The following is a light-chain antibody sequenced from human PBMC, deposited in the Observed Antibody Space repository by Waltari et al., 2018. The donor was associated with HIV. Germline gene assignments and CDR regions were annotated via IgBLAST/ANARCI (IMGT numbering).Light chain of an antibody. CDR2: EVS. CDR1: RNDVASYNI. Sequence: QSALTQPASVPGSPGQSITISGPGPRNDVASYNIVSWYQQDPGNAPNVMIYEVSKRPSGVSNRFSGSKSGNTASLTISGLQAEDEADYYCGSYAGSNAYVFGIGTKVTVL. CDR3: GSYAGSNAYV. J-gene: IGLJ1*01. V-gene: IGLV2-23*02.